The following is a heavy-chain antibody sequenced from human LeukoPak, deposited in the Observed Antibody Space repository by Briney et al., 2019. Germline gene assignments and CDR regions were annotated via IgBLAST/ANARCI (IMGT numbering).Heavy chain of an antibody. CDR1: GFTFGDYA. V-gene: IGHV3-49*04. Sequence: GGSLRLSCTASGFTFGDYAMSWVRQAPGKGLEWVGFITGKAYGGTTEYAASVKGRFTISRDDSKSIAYLQMNSLKTEDTAVYYCTRARRDDFWSGYYYFDYWGQGTLVTVSS. CDR2: ITGKAYGGTT. D-gene: IGHD3-3*01. J-gene: IGHJ4*02. CDR3: TRARRDDFWSGYYYFDY.